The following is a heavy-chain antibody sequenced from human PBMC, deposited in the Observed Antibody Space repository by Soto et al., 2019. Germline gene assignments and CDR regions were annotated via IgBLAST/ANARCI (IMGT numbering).Heavy chain of an antibody. CDR1: GCSCRSYA. J-gene: IGHJ6*02. V-gene: IGHV3-33*01. CDR3: AREFVLGSSSVYYYPGMAV. Sequence: GGSLRLSCAAAGCSCRSYAVRWVRQAPGKGLEWVAVILYDGSNKHFADSVKGRFTVSRDNSKNTLYLQMNSLRAEDTAVYYCAREFVLGSSSVYYYPGMAVWGHGTTVTVSS. D-gene: IGHD6-6*01. CDR2: ILYDGSNK.